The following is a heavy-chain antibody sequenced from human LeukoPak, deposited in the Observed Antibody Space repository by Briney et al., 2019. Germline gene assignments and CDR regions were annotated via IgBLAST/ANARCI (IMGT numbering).Heavy chain of an antibody. CDR2: VYHSGSD. CDR1: GYSISNGYY. Sequence: SETLSLTCTVSGYSISNGYYWGWIRQPPGKGLEWIGNVYHSGSDFYNPSLKSRVTISVDTSKNQFFLNLSSVTAADTAVYYCARASSLNYYFGMDVWGQGTTVTVSS. CDR3: ARASSLNYYFGMDV. V-gene: IGHV4-38-2*02. J-gene: IGHJ6*02.